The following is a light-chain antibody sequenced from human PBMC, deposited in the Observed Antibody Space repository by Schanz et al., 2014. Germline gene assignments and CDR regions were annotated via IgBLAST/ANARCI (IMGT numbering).Light chain of an antibody. CDR2: NVN. CDR1: NSDVGGYDY. J-gene: IGLJ1*01. V-gene: IGLV2-11*01. CDR3: SSYAGSNTAYV. Sequence: QSVLTQPRSVSGSPGQSVTISCTGTNSDVGGYDYVSWYQQHPGKAPKLLIYNVNERPSGVPDRFSGSKSGNTASLTISGLQAEDDADYYCSSYAGSNTAYVFGTGTKLTVL.